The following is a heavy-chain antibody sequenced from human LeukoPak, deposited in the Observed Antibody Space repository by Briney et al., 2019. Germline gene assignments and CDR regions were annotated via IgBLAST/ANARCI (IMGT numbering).Heavy chain of an antibody. CDR1: GGSISSSSYY. Sequence: PSETLSLTCTVSGGSISSSSYYWGWIRQPPGKGLEWIGSIYYSGSTYYNPSLKSRVTISVDTSKNQFSLKLSSVTAADTAVYYCARSKGGRVDYWGQGTLVTVSS. CDR3: ARSKGGRVDY. J-gene: IGHJ4*02. V-gene: IGHV4-39*01. D-gene: IGHD3-16*01. CDR2: IYYSGST.